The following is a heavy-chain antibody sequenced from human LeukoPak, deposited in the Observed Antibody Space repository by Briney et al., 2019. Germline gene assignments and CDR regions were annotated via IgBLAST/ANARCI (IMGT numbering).Heavy chain of an antibody. V-gene: IGHV4-59*01. D-gene: IGHD3-22*01. CDR1: GGSLCRFY. CDR2: IYYSGST. J-gene: IGHJ5*02. CDR3: ARFSASYYYDSRGDWFDP. Sequence: PETLSLTCTVSGGSLCRFYWGWIPQPPGEGLEWIGDIYYSGSTNYNPSLKSPVTISVSTSKNQFSLKLSSVTAADTAVYYCARFSASYYYDSRGDWFDPWGQGTLVTVSS.